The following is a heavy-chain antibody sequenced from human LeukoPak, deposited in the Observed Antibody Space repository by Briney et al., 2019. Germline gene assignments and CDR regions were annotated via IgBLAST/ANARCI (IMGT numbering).Heavy chain of an antibody. Sequence: GGSLRLSCAASGFTFSSYGMHWVRQAPGKGLEWVAFIRYDGSNKYYADSVKGRSTISRDNSKNTLYLQMNSLRAEDTAVYYCAKDLYYGDYVFDYWGQGTLVTVSS. J-gene: IGHJ4*02. D-gene: IGHD4-17*01. CDR1: GFTFSSYG. V-gene: IGHV3-30*02. CDR3: AKDLYYGDYVFDY. CDR2: IRYDGSNK.